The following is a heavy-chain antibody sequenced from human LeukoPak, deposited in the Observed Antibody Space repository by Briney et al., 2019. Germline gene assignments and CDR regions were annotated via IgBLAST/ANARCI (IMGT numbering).Heavy chain of an antibody. Sequence: ASVKVSCKASGGTFTGYPIHWVRQAPGQGLEWMGRINPYIGETNFAQKFQGRVTMTRDTSITTAYMDLSSLTPDDTAVYFCARDQGSLTRSWYTGYWGQGTQVTVSS. CDR3: ARDQGSLTRSWYTGY. D-gene: IGHD6-13*01. CDR2: INPYIGET. V-gene: IGHV1-2*06. CDR1: GGTFTGYP. J-gene: IGHJ4*02.